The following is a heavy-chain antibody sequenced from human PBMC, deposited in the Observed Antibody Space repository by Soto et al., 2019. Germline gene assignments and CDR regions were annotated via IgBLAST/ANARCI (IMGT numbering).Heavy chain of an antibody. V-gene: IGHV4-30-4*01. CDR2: IFSSGTT. CDR1: GDSITRGNKY. D-gene: IGHD3-16*01. CDR3: ARVPSPFDYYYAMDV. Sequence: PSKTLYLTSTVSGDSITRGNKYLTWTRQALGKGLEWIGYIFSSGTTYYNPSLKSRLTMSLDTSQNQFSLRLASVTDADSAVYYCARVPSPFDYYYAMDVWGQGTTVTVSS. J-gene: IGHJ6*02.